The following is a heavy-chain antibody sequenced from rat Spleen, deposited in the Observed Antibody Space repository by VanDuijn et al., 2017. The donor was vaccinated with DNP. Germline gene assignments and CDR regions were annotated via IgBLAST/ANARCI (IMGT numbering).Heavy chain of an antibody. CDR2: INYSGRT. V-gene: IGHV3-1*01. CDR1: GYPIPSNY. Sequence: EVQLQESGPGLVKPSQSLSLTCSVTGYPIPSNYWGWIRRFPGNKMEYIGHINYSGRTPHNPSLKSRISITRDTSKNQFFLQVNSVTTEDTATYYCARWPGYNPPYAMDAWGQGTSVTVSS. CDR3: ARWPGYNPPYAMDA. J-gene: IGHJ4*01. D-gene: IGHD1-4*01.